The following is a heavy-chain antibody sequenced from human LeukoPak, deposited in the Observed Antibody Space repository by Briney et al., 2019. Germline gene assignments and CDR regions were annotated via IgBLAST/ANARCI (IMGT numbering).Heavy chain of an antibody. V-gene: IGHV3-30-3*01. D-gene: IGHD3-22*01. CDR2: ISYDGSNK. J-gene: IGHJ4*02. CDR1: GFTFSSYA. Sequence: GGSLRLSCAASGFTFSSYAMHWVRQAPGKGLEWVAVISYDGSNKYYADSVKGRFTISRDNSKNTLYLQMNSLRAEDTAVYYCARAESGGMYYYDSSGYYYVPPLDYWGQGTLVTVSS. CDR3: ARAESGGMYYYDSSGYYYVPPLDY.